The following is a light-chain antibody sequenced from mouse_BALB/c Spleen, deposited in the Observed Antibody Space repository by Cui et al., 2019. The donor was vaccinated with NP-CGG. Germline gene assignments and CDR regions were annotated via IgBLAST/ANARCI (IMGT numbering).Light chain of an antibody. V-gene: IGLV1*01. CDR3: ALWYSNHWV. J-gene: IGLJ1*01. CDR1: PGAITTSNY. Sequence: QAVVTQESALTTSPGETVTLTCRSSPGAITTSNYANWVQEKPDHLFTGLIGGTNNRVPGVPARFSGSLIGDKAALTITGAQTEDEAIYFCALWYSNHWVFGGGTKLTVL. CDR2: GTN.